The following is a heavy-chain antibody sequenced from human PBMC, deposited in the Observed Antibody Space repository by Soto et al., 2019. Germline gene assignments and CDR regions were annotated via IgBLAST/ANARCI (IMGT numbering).Heavy chain of an antibody. D-gene: IGHD3-22*01. CDR1: GGSISSYY. J-gene: IGHJ6*02. CDR2: IYYSGST. CDR3: ARLKWLPPYYYYGMDV. Sequence: QVQLQESGPGLVKPSETLSLTCTVSGGSISSYYWSWIRQPPGKGLEWIGYIYYSGSTNYNPSLKSRVTISVDTSKNQFSLKLSSVTAADTAVYYCARLKWLPPYYYYGMDVWGQGTTVTVSS. V-gene: IGHV4-59*12.